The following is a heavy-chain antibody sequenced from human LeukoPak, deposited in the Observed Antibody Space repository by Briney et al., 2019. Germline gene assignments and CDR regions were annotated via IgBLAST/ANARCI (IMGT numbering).Heavy chain of an antibody. CDR1: GGSISSYY. CDR3: ARYALDCSGGSCYSERYYFDY. Sequence: PSETLSLTCTVSGGSISSYYWSWIRQPPGKGLEWIGYIYYSGSTNYNPSLKSRVTISVDTSKNQFSLKLSSVTAADTVVYYCARYALDCSGGSCYSERYYFDYWGQGTLVTVSS. J-gene: IGHJ4*02. V-gene: IGHV4-59*08. D-gene: IGHD2-15*01. CDR2: IYYSGST.